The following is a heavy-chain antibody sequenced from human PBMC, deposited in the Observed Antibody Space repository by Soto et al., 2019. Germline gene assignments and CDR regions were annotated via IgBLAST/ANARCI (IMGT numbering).Heavy chain of an antibody. CDR3: ARDRQQWLTSSLDP. V-gene: IGHV3-30*03. Sequence: GGSLRLSCVASGFNFRTYGMHWVRQAPGKGLEWVANIFYDGISKYYADAVRGRFSVTRDNSKNTLDLQMTSLKEEDTAVYYCARDRQQWLTSSLDPCGQGTLVTVSS. J-gene: IGHJ5*02. CDR2: IFYDGISK. D-gene: IGHD6-19*01. CDR1: GFNFRTYG.